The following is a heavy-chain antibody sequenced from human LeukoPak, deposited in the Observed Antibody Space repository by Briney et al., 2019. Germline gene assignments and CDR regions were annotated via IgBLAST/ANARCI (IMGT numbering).Heavy chain of an antibody. CDR2: ISRRSTYI. CDR3: ASDAGGVRRGYSYVLLGY. CDR1: GFTVSNYT. J-gene: IGHJ4*02. Sequence: GGSLRLSCAASGFTVSNYTINWVRQPPGKGLEWVSSISRRSTYIYYADSVKGRFTISKDNAKNSLYLQMNSLRAEDTAMYYCASDAGGVRRGYSYVLLGYWGQGTLVTVSS. V-gene: IGHV3-21*01. D-gene: IGHD5-18*01.